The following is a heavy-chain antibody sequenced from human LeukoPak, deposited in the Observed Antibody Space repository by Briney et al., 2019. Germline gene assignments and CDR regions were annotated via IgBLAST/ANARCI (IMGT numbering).Heavy chain of an antibody. D-gene: IGHD3-22*01. V-gene: IGHV3-48*03. CDR2: ISSSGSTI. CDR1: GFTFSSYE. J-gene: IGHJ3*02. CDR3: AREHYYDSSGSPGDASDI. Sequence: GGSLRLSCAAFGFTFSSYEMNWVRQAPGKGLEWVSYISSSGSTIYYADSVKGRFTISRDNAKNSLYLQMNSLRAEDTAVYYCAREHYYDSSGSPGDASDIWGQGTMVTVSS.